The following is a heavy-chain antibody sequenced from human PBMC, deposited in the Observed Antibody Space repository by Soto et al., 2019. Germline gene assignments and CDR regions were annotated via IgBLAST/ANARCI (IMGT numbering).Heavy chain of an antibody. V-gene: IGHV1-8*01. CDR1: GYTFIMFD. Sequence: ASVKVSCKASGYTFIMFDIHWVRQATGQGLEWMGWMSPNNGNTGYAQKFQGRVTMTRNTSISTAYMELSGLRSDDTAVYYCARRKERSGPHYFDYWGQGSPVTVSS. J-gene: IGHJ4*02. D-gene: IGHD6-25*01. CDR3: ARRKERSGPHYFDY. CDR2: MSPNNGNT.